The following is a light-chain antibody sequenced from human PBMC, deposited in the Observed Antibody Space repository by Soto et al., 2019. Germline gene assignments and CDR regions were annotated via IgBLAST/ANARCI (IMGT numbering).Light chain of an antibody. CDR1: QSVNSNY. CDR3: QQYGTSPRRT. CDR2: GAS. Sequence: EIVLTQSPGTLSLSPGERATLSCRASQSVNSNYLAWYQQKPGQAPRLLIYGASNRATGIPDRFSGSGSGTDFTLTISRLEPEDFAVYYCQQYGTSPRRTFGQGTRLEAK. V-gene: IGKV3-20*01. J-gene: IGKJ5*01.